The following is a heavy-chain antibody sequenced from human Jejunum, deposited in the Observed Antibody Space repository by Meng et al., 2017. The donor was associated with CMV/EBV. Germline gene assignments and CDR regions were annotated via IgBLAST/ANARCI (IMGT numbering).Heavy chain of an antibody. Sequence: DEYAMHWVRQAPGQGLEWVSGISWSSVTINYVDSVKGRFTISRDNSKNTLYLQMNSLRAEDTAVYYCARDRWYYYDSSDGGWFDPWGQGTLVTVSS. D-gene: IGHD3-22*01. J-gene: IGHJ5*02. CDR2: ISWSSVTI. V-gene: IGHV3-9*01. CDR3: ARDRWYYYDSSDGGWFDP. CDR1: DEYA.